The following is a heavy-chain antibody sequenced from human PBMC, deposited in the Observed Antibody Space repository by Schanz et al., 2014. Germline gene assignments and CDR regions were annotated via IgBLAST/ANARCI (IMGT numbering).Heavy chain of an antibody. V-gene: IGHV3-30*02. CDR3: AKDRGGDYEVSYYYGMDV. CDR1: GFTFKNFG. J-gene: IGHJ6*02. Sequence: QVQLVESGGGVVQPGGSLRLSCEASGFTFKNFGMHWVRQTPGKGLEWMAFIWYDGSNKIYADSVKGRFTISRDNSNNTLFLQMSSLRVEDTAIYYCAKDRGGDYEVSYYYGMDVWGQGTTVTVSS. CDR2: IWYDGSNK. D-gene: IGHD4-17*01.